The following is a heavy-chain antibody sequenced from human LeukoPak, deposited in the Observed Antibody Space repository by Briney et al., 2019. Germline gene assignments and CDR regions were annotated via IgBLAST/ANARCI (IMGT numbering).Heavy chain of an antibody. D-gene: IGHD1-26*01. Sequence: GRSLRLSCAASGFTFDDCTMHWVRHAPGKGLEWVSSISWNSGSIAYADSVKGRFTISRDNAKNSLFLQMNSLRAEDTALYYCAKGLVGTTTFMDYWGQGTLVTVSS. V-gene: IGHV3-9*01. CDR3: AKGLVGTTTFMDY. J-gene: IGHJ4*02. CDR2: ISWNSGSI. CDR1: GFTFDDCT.